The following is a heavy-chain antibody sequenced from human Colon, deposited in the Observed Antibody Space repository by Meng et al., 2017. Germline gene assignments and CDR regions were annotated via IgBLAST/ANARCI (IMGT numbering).Heavy chain of an antibody. D-gene: IGHD4-17*01. Sequence: QVQLQESGPPLVKTSETLSLTCAVSGGSVSSGHYWSWIRQAPGKGLEWIGHVYYSGTTNYNPSLKSRVTISVDTSKNQFSLNLSSVTAADTAVYYCARAPAVTRYFEYWGQGVLVTVSS. V-gene: IGHV4-61*01. CDR1: GGSVSSGHY. CDR2: VYYSGTT. J-gene: IGHJ4*02. CDR3: ARAPAVTRYFEY.